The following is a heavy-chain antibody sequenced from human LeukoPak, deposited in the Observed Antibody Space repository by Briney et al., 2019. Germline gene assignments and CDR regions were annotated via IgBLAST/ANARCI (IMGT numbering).Heavy chain of an antibody. J-gene: IGHJ6*03. CDR2: INPNSGGT. CDR1: GYTFTGYY. CDR3: ARDSAATMNYHYYYMDV. V-gene: IGHV1-2*02. D-gene: IGHD6-25*01. Sequence: GASVKVSCKASGYTFTGYYMHWVRQAPGQGLEWMGWINPNSGGTNYAQKFQGRVTMTRDTSISTAYMELSRLRSDDTAVHYCARDSAATMNYHYYYMDVWGKGTTVTVSS.